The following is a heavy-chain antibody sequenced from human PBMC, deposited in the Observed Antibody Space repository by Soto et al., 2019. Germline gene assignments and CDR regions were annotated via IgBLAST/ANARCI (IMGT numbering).Heavy chain of an antibody. Sequence: ASVKVSFKASGYTFTSYGISWVRQAPGQGLEWMGWISAYNGNTNYAQKLQGRVTMTTDTSTSTAYMELRSLRSDDTAVYYCERITMVRGVILQNWFDPWGQGTLVTV. CDR2: ISAYNGNT. V-gene: IGHV1-18*01. CDR3: ERITMVRGVILQNWFDP. CDR1: GYTFTSYG. D-gene: IGHD3-10*01. J-gene: IGHJ5*02.